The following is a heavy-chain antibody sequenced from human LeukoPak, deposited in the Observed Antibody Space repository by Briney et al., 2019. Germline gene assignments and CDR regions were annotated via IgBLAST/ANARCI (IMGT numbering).Heavy chain of an antibody. D-gene: IGHD3-10*01. CDR3: ARVEPLSGRRPSFDY. J-gene: IGHJ4*02. V-gene: IGHV4-59*08. Sequence: SETLSLTCTVSGGSISSSYWSWIRQPPGKGLEWIGYIYYTGSTNYNPSLQSRVTISVDTSKNQFSLKLSSVTAADTAVYYCARVEPLSGRRPSFDYWGQGTLVTVSS. CDR2: IYYTGST. CDR1: GGSISSSY.